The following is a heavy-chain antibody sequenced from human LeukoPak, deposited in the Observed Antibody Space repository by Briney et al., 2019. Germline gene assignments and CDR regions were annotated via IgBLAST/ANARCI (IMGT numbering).Heavy chain of an antibody. V-gene: IGHV3-48*02. D-gene: IGHD2-21*02. J-gene: IGHJ4*02. CDR1: GFTFSSYS. CDR2: ISSSSSTI. Sequence: GGSLRLSCAASGFTFSSYSMNWVRQAPGKGLEWVSYISSSSSTIYYADSVKGRFTISRDNAKNSLYLQMNSPRDEDTAVYYCARDIAVTAAGVDYWGQGTLVTVSS. CDR3: ARDIAVTAAGVDY.